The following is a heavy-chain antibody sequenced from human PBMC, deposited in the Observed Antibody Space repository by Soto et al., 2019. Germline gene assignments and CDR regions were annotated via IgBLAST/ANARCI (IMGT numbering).Heavy chain of an antibody. CDR3: VEGGGLWGPYNWFEP. V-gene: IGHV1-46*01. J-gene: IGHJ5*02. Sequence: ASVKVSCKSFGDTFSSQYIHWVRQAPGQGLAWVGLINPSRATTTISQKFQGRGPLTSDASTRTVCMELSSLRSDNPAIYFWVEGGGLWGPYNWFEPWGQGTLVTVSS. CDR1: GDTFSSQY. D-gene: IGHD3-16*01. CDR2: INPSRATT.